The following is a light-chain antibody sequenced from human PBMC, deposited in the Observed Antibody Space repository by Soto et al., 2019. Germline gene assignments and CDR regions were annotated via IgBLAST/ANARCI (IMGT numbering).Light chain of an antibody. J-gene: IGKJ4*01. CDR1: QSVNNF. Sequence: ETVLTQSPATLSLSPGERATLSCRASQSVNNFLAWYQQKPGQAPRLLIYEASNRATGIPARFSGSGFGTDFTLTISSLEPEDFAVYYCQQRGDWPRTFGGGTKGDIK. V-gene: IGKV3-11*01. CDR3: QQRGDWPRT. CDR2: EAS.